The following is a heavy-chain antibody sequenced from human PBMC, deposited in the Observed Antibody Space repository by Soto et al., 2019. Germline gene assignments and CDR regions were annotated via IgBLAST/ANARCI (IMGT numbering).Heavy chain of an antibody. CDR2: ISYDGSKT. J-gene: IGHJ4*01. D-gene: IGHD2-8*02. V-gene: IGHV3-30*04. CDR3: ARDRDSSYCPPPYYFD. CDR1: AFTFRSYN. Sequence: QVQLVESGGGVVQPGRSLRLSCAASAFTFRSYNMQWVRQAQGKGLEWVATISYDGSKTNYADSVRGRFTISRDNSKITLFLQMDSLRPEDTAVYSXARDRDSSYCPPPYYFD.